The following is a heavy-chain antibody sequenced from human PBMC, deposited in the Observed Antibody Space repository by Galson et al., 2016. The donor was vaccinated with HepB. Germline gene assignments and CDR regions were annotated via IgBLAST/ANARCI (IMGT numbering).Heavy chain of an antibody. CDR1: GFAFSNYA. CDR2: IFAGGDRT. V-gene: IGHV3-23*01. CDR3: AKAGCTSTSCYSY. D-gene: IGHD2-2*01. Sequence: SLRLSCAASGFAFSNYAMSWVRQAPGKGLEWVSLIFAGGDRTFYADSVRGRFTISRDNSKHTLYLQMSSLRADDSAVYYCAKAGCTSTSCYSYWGQGTLVTVSS. J-gene: IGHJ4*02.